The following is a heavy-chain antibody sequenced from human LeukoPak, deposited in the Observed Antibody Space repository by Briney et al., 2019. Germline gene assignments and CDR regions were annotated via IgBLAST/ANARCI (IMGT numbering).Heavy chain of an antibody. CDR3: VKVSSTVGATYFDY. D-gene: IGHD1-26*01. J-gene: IGHJ4*02. Sequence: PGGSLRLSCAASGFTFSSYGMHWVRQAPGKGLEYISGITSNGDTTYHADSMKGRFTISRDNSKNTLYLQMSSLRAEDTAVYYCVKVSSTVGATYFDYWGQGTLVTVSS. CDR2: ITSNGDTT. V-gene: IGHV3-64D*06. CDR1: GFTFSSYG.